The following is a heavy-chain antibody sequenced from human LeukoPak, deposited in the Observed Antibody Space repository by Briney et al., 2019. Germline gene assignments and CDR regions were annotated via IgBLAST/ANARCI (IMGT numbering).Heavy chain of an antibody. CDR1: GGSISSSSYY. CDR3: ARDTHYYDSSGVDAFDI. CDR2: IYYSGST. D-gene: IGHD3-22*01. J-gene: IGHJ3*02. V-gene: IGHV4-61*01. Sequence: SETLSLTCTVSGGSISSSSYYWGWIRQPPGKGLEWIGYIYYSGSTNYNPSLKSRVTISVDTSKNQFSLKLSSVTAADTAVYYCARDTHYYDSSGVDAFDIWGQGTMVTVSS.